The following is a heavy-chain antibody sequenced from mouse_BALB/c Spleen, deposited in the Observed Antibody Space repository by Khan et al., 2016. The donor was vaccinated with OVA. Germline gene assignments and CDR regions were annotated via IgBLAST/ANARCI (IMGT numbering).Heavy chain of an antibody. Sequence: VRLQQSGPELVKPGTSVKIFCKASGYYFTGYFMNWVMQSYGKSLEWIGRINPHIGETFYNQKFKGKATLTVDEASSTAHMELRSLASEDSAVYYCARKNGSDFDYWGQGNTPTVSS. J-gene: IGHJ2*01. CDR2: INPHIGET. V-gene: IGHV1-20*02. CDR1: GYYFTGYF. CDR3: ARKNGSDFDY.